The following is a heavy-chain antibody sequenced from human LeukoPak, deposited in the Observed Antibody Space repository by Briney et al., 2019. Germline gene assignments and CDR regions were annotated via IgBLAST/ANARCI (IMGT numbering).Heavy chain of an antibody. V-gene: IGHV4-4*02. D-gene: IGHD3-10*01. CDR1: GASITSRIW. CDR3: ARIREDAFDI. J-gene: IGHJ3*02. CDR2: ISHTGSI. Sequence: LETLSLTCVVSGASITSRIWWSWVRQPPGKGLEWIGEISHTGSIDYTPSLKSRATISLDKSKNQLSLNLTSVTAADTAVYYCARIREDAFDIWGQGRMVTVSS.